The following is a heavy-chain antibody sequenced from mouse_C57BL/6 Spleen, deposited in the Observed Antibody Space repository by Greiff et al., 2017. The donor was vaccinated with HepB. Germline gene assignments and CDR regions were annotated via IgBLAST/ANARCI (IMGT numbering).Heavy chain of an antibody. CDR3: ARRMVTTSAMDY. V-gene: IGHV1-50*01. Sequence: QVQLQQPGAELVKPGASVKLSCKASGYTFTSYWMQWVKQRPGQGLEWIGEIDPSDSYTNYNQKFKGKATLTVDTSSSTAYMQLSSLTSEDSAVYYCARRMVTTSAMDYWGQGTSVTVSS. CDR1: GYTFTSYW. CDR2: IDPSDSYT. J-gene: IGHJ4*01. D-gene: IGHD2-2*01.